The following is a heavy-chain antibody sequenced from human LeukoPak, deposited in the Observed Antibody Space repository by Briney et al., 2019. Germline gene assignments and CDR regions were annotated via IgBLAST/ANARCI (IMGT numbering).Heavy chain of an antibody. V-gene: IGHV3-43D*03. CDR2: ISWDGGST. J-gene: IGHJ6*03. CDR3: ARAPSYYYYMDV. Sequence: PGGSLRLSCAASGFTFDDYAMHWVRQAPGKGLEWVSLISWDGGSTYYADSVKGRFTISRENAKNSLYLQMNSLRAGDTAVYYCARAPSYYYYMDVWGKGTTVTISS. CDR1: GFTFDDYA.